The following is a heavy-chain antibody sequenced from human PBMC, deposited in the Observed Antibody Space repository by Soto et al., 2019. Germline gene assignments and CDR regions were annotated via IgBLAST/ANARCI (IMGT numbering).Heavy chain of an antibody. CDR1: GGSISSYY. J-gene: IGHJ4*02. V-gene: IGHV4-59*12. Sequence: PSETLSLTCTVSGGSISSYYWSWIRQPPGKGLEWIGYIYYSGSTNYNPSLKSRVTISVDTSKNQFSLKLTSVTAADTAVYYCAREGVRYFDLYYFDYWGQGTLVTVSS. CDR3: AREGVRYFDLYYFDY. CDR2: IYYSGST. D-gene: IGHD3-9*01.